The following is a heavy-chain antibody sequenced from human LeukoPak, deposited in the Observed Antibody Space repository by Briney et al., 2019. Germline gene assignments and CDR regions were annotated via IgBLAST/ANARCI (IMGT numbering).Heavy chain of an antibody. CDR3: ARATDSSSWYGAYYYYYYMDV. CDR2: IYYSGST. D-gene: IGHD6-13*01. Sequence: PSETLSLTCTVSGGSISSSSYYWGWIRQPPGKGLEWIGSIYYSGSTYYNPSLKSRVTISVDTSKNQFSLKLSSVTAADTAVYYCARATDSSSWYGAYYYYYYMDVWGKGTTVTVSS. V-gene: IGHV4-39*07. CDR1: GGSISSSSYY. J-gene: IGHJ6*03.